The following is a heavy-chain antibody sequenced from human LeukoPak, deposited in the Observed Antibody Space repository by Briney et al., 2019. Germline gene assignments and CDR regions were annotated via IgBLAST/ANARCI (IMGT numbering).Heavy chain of an antibody. J-gene: IGHJ4*02. CDR1: GFTFSSYS. D-gene: IGHD1-7*01. CDR2: ISSGSSFI. V-gene: IGHV3-21*01. CDR3: TRSNSNYFDY. Sequence: PGGPLRLSCAASGFTFSSYSMNWVRQAPGKGLEWVSSISSGSSFISCADSVKGRFTISRDNSKNSLYLQMNSLRAEDTAVYYCTRSNSNYFDYWGLGTLVTVSS.